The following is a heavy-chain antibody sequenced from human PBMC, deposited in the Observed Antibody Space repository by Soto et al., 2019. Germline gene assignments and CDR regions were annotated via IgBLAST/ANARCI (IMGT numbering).Heavy chain of an antibody. D-gene: IGHD3-10*01. CDR3: TTGAYYFGSGSQLG. CDR1: GFTFRDTW. J-gene: IGHJ4*02. CDR2: ISRKTGGATT. V-gene: IGHV3-15*01. Sequence: VLLVESGGGLVQPGGSLRLSCAASGFTFRDTWMAWVRQGPGKGLEWVGRISRKTGGATTDYAATVKDRFTISRDDPENTLYLQMHSLIIEDSAIYYCTTGAYYFGSGSQLGWGQGTLVTVSS.